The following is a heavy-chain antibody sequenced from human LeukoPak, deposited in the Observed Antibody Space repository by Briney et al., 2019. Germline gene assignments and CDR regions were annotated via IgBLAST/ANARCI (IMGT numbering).Heavy chain of an antibody. CDR3: AKDRSAYYYDSSGPKDY. CDR1: GFTFSSYG. D-gene: IGHD3-22*01. J-gene: IGHJ4*02. CDR2: IWYDGSNK. Sequence: GGSLRLSCAASGFTFSSYGMHWVRQAPGKGLEWLAVIWYDGSNKYYADSVKGRFTISRDNSKNTLYLQMNSLRAEDTAVYYCAKDRSAYYYDSSGPKDYWGQGTLVTVSS. V-gene: IGHV3-33*06.